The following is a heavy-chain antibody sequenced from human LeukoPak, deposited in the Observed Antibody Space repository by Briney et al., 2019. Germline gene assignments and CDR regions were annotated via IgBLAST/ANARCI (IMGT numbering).Heavy chain of an antibody. CDR3: ARDRGGMITFGGVIN. J-gene: IGHJ4*02. CDR2: IYYSGST. Sequence: SQTLSLTCTVSGGSISSGGYYWSWIRQHPGKGLEWIGCIYYSGSTYYNPSLKSRVTISVDASKNQFSLKLNSVTAADTAVYYCARDRGGMITFGGVINWGQGTLVTVSS. D-gene: IGHD3-16*01. CDR1: GGSISSGGYY. V-gene: IGHV4-31*03.